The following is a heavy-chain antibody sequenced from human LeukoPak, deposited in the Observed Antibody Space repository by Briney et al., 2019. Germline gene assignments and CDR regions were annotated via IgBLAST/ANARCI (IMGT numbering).Heavy chain of an antibody. CDR2: IKQDGSEK. V-gene: IGHV3-7*01. J-gene: IGHJ4*02. CDR3: ARDFPYPFDY. Sequence: GGSLRLSCAASGFTFSNAWMSWVRQAPGKGLEWVANIKQDGSEKYYVDSVKGRFTISRDNAKNSLYLRMNSLRAEDTAVYYCARDFPYPFDYWGQGTLVTVSS. CDR1: GFTFSNAW.